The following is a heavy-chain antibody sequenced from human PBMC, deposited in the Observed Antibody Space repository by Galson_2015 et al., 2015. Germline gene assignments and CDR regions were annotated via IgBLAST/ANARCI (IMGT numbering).Heavy chain of an antibody. Sequence: SEILSLTCTVSGGSISSSYWSWIRQPPGKGLEWIGYIYYSGSTNYNPSLKSRVTISLDTSKNQFSLKLSSVTAADTAVYYCATTRSGYYGSGSTEGYWGQGTLVTVSS. D-gene: IGHD3-10*01. J-gene: IGHJ4*02. CDR3: ATTRSGYYGSGSTEGY. CDR2: IYYSGST. CDR1: GGSISSSY. V-gene: IGHV4-59*12.